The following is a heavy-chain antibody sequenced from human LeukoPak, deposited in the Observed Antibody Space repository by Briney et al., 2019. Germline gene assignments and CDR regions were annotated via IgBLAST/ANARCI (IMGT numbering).Heavy chain of an antibody. J-gene: IGHJ5*02. Sequence: SETLSLTCSVSGGSLTSYYWSWIRQPPGKGLEWIGYVYCTGSTNYNPALKSRVTILVDTSKNKVSLSLKYMTAADAAVYFCARGPGLNWFDPWGQGTLVTVSS. D-gene: IGHD1-14*01. CDR1: GGSLTSYY. V-gene: IGHV4-59*01. CDR2: VYCTGST. CDR3: ARGPGLNWFDP.